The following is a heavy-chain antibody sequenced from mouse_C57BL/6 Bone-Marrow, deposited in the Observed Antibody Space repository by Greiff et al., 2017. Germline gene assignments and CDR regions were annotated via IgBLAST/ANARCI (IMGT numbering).Heavy chain of an antibody. CDR2: IYPGNSDT. D-gene: IGHD1-1*01. Sequence: VQLQQSGTVLARPGASVKMSCKTSGYTFTSYWMHWVNQRPGQGLEWIGAIYPGNSDTSYNQKFKGKAKLTAVTSASTAYMELSSLTNEDSAVYYCIRGSSPHWYFDVWGTGTTVTVSS. CDR1: GYTFTSYW. CDR3: IRGSSPHWYFDV. J-gene: IGHJ1*03. V-gene: IGHV1-5*01.